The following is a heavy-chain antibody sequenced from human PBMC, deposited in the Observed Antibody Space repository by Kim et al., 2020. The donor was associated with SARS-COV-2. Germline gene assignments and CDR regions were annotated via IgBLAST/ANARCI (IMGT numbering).Heavy chain of an antibody. J-gene: IGHJ6*02. Sequence: GESLKISCKGSGYSFTSYWIGWVRQMPGKGLEWMGIIYPGDSDTRYSPSFQGQVTISADKSISTAYLQWSSLKASDTAMYYCARLQYYYGSGSYYYYYGMDVWGQGTTVTVSS. CDR1: GYSFTSYW. V-gene: IGHV5-51*01. CDR3: ARLQYYYGSGSYYYYYGMDV. D-gene: IGHD3-10*01. CDR2: IYPGDSDT.